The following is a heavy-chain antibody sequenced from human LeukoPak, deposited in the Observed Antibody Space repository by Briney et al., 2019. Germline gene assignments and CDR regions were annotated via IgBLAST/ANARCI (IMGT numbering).Heavy chain of an antibody. CDR2: ISSSGSTI. J-gene: IGHJ6*03. CDR3: ARVSAAAVYYYYYYMDV. Sequence: GGSLRLSCAASGFTFSDYYMSWIRQAPGEGLEWVSYISSSGSTIYYADSVKGRFTISRDNAKNSLYLQMNSLRAEDTAVYYCARVSAAAVYYYYYYMDVWGKGTTVTVSS. V-gene: IGHV3-11*01. D-gene: IGHD6-13*01. CDR1: GFTFSDYY.